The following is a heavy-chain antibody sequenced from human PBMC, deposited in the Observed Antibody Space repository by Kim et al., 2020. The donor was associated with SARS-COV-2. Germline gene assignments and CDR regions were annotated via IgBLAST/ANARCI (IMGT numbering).Heavy chain of an antibody. V-gene: IGHV3-30-3*01. Sequence: GGSLRLSCAASGFTFSSYAMHWVRQAPGKGLEWVAVISYDGSNKYYADSVKGRFTISRDNSKNTLYLQMNSLRAEDTAVYYCARDSGGRIHHTITNWFDPWGQGTLVTVSS. D-gene: IGHD3-10*01. CDR2: ISYDGSNK. CDR1: GFTFSSYA. J-gene: IGHJ5*02. CDR3: ARDSGGRIHHTITNWFDP.